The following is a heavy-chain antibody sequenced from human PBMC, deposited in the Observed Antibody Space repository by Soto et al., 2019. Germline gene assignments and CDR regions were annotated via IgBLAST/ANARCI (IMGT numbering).Heavy chain of an antibody. CDR3: AIALFGELLYGGVYGMDV. CDR1: VGCVSSTNC. Sequence: SESMSCTWAACVGCVSSTNCRGCVRQHTGKGLEWLGEIYHSGSTNYNTSLKRRVTISVDKSKNQFSLKLSSVTAADTAVYSCAIALFGELLYGGVYGMDVWGQRTTVPVS. CDR2: IYHSGST. V-gene: IGHV4-4*02. J-gene: IGHJ6*02. D-gene: IGHD3-10*02.